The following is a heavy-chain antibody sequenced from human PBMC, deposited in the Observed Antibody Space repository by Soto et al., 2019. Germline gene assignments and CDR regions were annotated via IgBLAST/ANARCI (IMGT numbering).Heavy chain of an antibody. Sequence: ASVKVSCKPSGYTFTTYSINWVRQAPGQGLEWMGWMRTDNGNTNCAQKFKGRVTMTTDTSTSTAYLELRSLKSDDTAIYYCARGGNHVWGSSEFWGQGTLVTVSS. V-gene: IGHV1-18*01. J-gene: IGHJ4*02. CDR3: ARGGNHVWGSSEF. D-gene: IGHD3-16*01. CDR1: GYTFTTYS. CDR2: MRTDNGNT.